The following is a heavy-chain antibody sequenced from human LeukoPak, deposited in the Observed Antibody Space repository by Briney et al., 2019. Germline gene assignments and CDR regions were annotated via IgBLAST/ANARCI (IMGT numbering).Heavy chain of an antibody. CDR1: GFTFGGYA. CDR2: IKHDGSET. V-gene: IGHV3-7*01. J-gene: IGHJ4*02. D-gene: IGHD2-15*01. Sequence: GGSLRLSCAASGFTFGGYAMSWVRQAPGKRLEWVANIKHDGSETFYVDPVEGRFTVYKDNAENSMYLQMNSLSAEDTAVYYCGRVISGAIDYWGQGTLVTVSS. CDR3: GRVISGAIDY.